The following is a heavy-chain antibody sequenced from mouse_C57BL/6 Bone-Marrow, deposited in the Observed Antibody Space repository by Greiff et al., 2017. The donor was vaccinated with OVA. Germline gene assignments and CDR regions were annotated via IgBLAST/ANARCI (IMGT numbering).Heavy chain of an antibody. CDR1: GFTFSDYY. CDR3: ARPSLDYGSSHWYFDV. V-gene: IGHV5-12*01. CDR2: ISTGGGST. Sequence: EVHLVESGGGLVQPGGSLKLSCAASGFTFSDYYMYWVRQTPEKRLERVAYISTGGGSTYYPDTVKGRFTISRDNAKNTLYLQMSRLKSEDTARYYCARPSLDYGSSHWYFDVWGTGTTVTVSS. J-gene: IGHJ1*03. D-gene: IGHD1-1*01.